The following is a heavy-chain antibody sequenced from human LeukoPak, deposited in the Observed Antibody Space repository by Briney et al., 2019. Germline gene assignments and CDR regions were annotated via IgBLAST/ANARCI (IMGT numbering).Heavy chain of an antibody. V-gene: IGHV1-58*02. J-gene: IGHJ5*02. D-gene: IGHD3-22*01. CDR2: IVVGSGNT. CDR3: AAGYYDSSGPPGGFDP. Sequence: ASVKVSCKASGFTFTSSAMQWVRQARGQRLEWIGWIVVGSGNTNYAQKFQERVTITRDMSTSTAYMELSSLRSEDTAVYYCAAGYYDSSGPPGGFDPWGQGTLVTVSS. CDR1: GFTFTSSA.